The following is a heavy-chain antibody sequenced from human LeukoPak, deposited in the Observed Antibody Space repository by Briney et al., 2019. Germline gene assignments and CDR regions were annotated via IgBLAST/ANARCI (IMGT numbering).Heavy chain of an antibody. CDR1: GFTFSSYA. Sequence: GGSLRLSCAASGFTFSSYAMSWVRQAPGKGLEWVSAISGSGGSTYYADSVKGRFTISRDNSKNTLYLQMNSLRAEDTAVYYCANVIFGVGLNYFDYWGQGALVTVSS. CDR2: ISGSGGST. CDR3: ANVIFGVGLNYFDY. J-gene: IGHJ4*02. D-gene: IGHD3-3*01. V-gene: IGHV3-23*01.